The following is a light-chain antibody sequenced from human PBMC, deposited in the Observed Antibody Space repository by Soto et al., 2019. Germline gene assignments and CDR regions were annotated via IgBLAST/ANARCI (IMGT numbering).Light chain of an antibody. CDR3: QQYNKWPPIT. V-gene: IGKV3-15*01. CDR2: GAS. Sequence: EIVMTNSPATLSVSRWEVASLSCRASQSVRSNLAWYQQKPGQAPRLLIFGASTRATGIPARFSGSGSGTEFTLTISSLQSEDFAVYYCQQYNKWPPITFGQGTRLEIK. J-gene: IGKJ5*01. CDR1: QSVRSN.